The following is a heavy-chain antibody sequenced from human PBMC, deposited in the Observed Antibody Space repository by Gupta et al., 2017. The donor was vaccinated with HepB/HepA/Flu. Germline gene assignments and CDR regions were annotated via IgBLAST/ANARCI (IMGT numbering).Heavy chain of an antibody. CDR3: ARTARDLQGVGDFDY. CDR2: IDWDDDK. J-gene: IGHJ4*02. D-gene: IGHD3-10*01. Sequence: QVTLRESGPALVKPTQTLTLTCTFSGFSLSTSGMCVSWIRQPPGKALEWLALIDWDDDKYYSTSLKTRLTISKDTSKNQVVLTMTNMDTVDTATYYCARTARDLQGVGDFDYWGQGNLVTVSS. V-gene: IGHV2-70*01. CDR1: GFSLSTSGMC.